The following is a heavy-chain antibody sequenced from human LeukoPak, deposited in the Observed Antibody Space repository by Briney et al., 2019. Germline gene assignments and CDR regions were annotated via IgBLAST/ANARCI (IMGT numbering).Heavy chain of an antibody. CDR1: GFTFSSYA. CDR3: AKDRVDTAMVFDY. V-gene: IGHV3-23*01. CDR2: ISGSGGST. D-gene: IGHD5-18*01. Sequence: HSGGSLRLSCAASGFTFSSYAMSWVRQAPGKGLEWVSAISGSGGSTYYADSVKGRFTISRDNSKNTLYLQMNSLRAEDTAVYYCAKDRVDTAMVFDYWGQGTLVTVSS. J-gene: IGHJ4*02.